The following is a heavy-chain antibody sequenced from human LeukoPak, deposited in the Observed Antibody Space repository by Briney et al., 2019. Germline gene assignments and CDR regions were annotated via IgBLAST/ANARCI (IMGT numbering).Heavy chain of an antibody. CDR2: ISGDSNYI. Sequence: GGSLRLSCAASGFIFSDYYMSWIRQAPGKGLEWVSSISGDSNYIYYADSVEGRFTISRDNAKNSLYLQMNSLRAEDTAVYYCANHLACGSTSCPPFDYWGQGTLVTVSS. CDR3: ANHLACGSTSCPPFDY. J-gene: IGHJ4*02. D-gene: IGHD2-2*01. CDR1: GFIFSDYY. V-gene: IGHV3-11*06.